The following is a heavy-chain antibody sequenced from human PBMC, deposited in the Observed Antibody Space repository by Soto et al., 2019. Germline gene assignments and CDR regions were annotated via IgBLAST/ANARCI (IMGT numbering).Heavy chain of an antibody. CDR2: ISSSSSYI. Sequence: GGSLRLSCAASGLTFTSYSMNWVRQAPGKGLEWVSSISSSSSYIYYADSVKGRFTIYRDNAKNSLYLHMNSLRAEDTAVYYCARYYDSSGYYPFDHWGQGTLVTVSS. J-gene: IGHJ4*02. CDR3: ARYYDSSGYYPFDH. D-gene: IGHD3-22*01. CDR1: GLTFTSYS. V-gene: IGHV3-21*01.